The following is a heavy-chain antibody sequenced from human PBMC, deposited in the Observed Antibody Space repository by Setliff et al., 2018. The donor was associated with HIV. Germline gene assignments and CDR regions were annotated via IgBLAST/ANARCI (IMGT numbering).Heavy chain of an antibody. V-gene: IGHV4-38-2*02. Sequence: LSLTCAVSGYSISSGYYWGWIRQPPGKGLEWIGSIYHSGSTYYNPSLKSRVTISVDTSKNQFSLKLSSVTAADTAVYYCARDKSYFDYWGQGTLVTVS. CDR3: ARDKSYFDY. J-gene: IGHJ4*02. CDR2: IYHSGST. CDR1: GYSISSGYY.